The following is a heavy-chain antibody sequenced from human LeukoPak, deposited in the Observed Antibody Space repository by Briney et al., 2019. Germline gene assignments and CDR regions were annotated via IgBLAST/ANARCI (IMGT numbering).Heavy chain of an antibody. Sequence: GGSLRLSCAGSGFTFSSYRMTWVRQAPGKGLEWVANVKQDGRATYYGDSVKGRFTISRDNAQNSLYLQMNSLRAEDTAVYYCAKDSYASGSHGDWGQGTLVTVSS. CDR3: AKDSYASGSHGD. D-gene: IGHD3-10*01. J-gene: IGHJ4*02. V-gene: IGHV3-7*05. CDR1: GFTFSSYR. CDR2: VKQDGRAT.